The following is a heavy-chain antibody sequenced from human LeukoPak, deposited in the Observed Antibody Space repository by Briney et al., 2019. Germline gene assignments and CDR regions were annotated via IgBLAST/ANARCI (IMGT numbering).Heavy chain of an antibody. D-gene: IGHD3-10*01. V-gene: IGHV4-38-2*02. J-gene: IGHJ5*02. CDR3: ARYISYYGSGSFNWFDP. Sequence: TPSETLSLTCTVSGYSISSGYYWGWIRQPPGKGLEWIGSIYHSGSTYYNPSLKSRVTISVDTSKNQFSLKLSSVTAADTAVYYCARYISYYGSGSFNWFDPWGQGTLVTVSS. CDR1: GYSISSGYY. CDR2: IYHSGST.